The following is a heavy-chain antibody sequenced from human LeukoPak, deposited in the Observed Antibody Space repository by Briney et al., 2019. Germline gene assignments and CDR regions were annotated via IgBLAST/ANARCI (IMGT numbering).Heavy chain of an antibody. D-gene: IGHD4-17*01. CDR2: VSHDGDT. V-gene: IGHV4-34*01. J-gene: IGHJ6*02. Sequence: SETLSLACGVSGMSLSDYYWTWIRQSPGKGLEWIGEVSHDGDTNYNPSLKSRVSISVDTSNDQFSLKLSSVTAADTGVYYCARRALDYDDVAYFYARCSDVWGQGIKVTVS. CDR3: ARRALDYDDVAYFYARCSDV. CDR1: GMSLSDYY.